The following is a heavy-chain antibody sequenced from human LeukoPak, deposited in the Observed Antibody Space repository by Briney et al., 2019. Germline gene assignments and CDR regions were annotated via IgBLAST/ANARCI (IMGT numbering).Heavy chain of an antibody. CDR3: ARIPTLGYSYRNYYYYYGMDV. CDR2: INHSGST. Sequence: PSETLSLTCAVYGGSFSGYYWSWIRQPPGKGLEWIGEINHSGSTNYNPSLKSRVTISVDTSKNQFSLKLSSVTAADTAVYYCARIPTLGYSYRNYYYYYGMDVWGQGTTVTVSS. CDR1: GGSFSGYY. D-gene: IGHD5-18*01. V-gene: IGHV4-34*01. J-gene: IGHJ6*02.